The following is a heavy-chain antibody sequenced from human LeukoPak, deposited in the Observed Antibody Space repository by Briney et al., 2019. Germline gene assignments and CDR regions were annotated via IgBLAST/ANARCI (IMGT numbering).Heavy chain of an antibody. J-gene: IGHJ4*02. CDR2: ISSGSSYI. D-gene: IGHD3-22*01. CDR1: GFTFSNYS. V-gene: IGHV3-21*01. Sequence: GGSLRLSCAASGFTFSNYSINWVRQAPGKGLEWVSSISSGSSYIYYADSVEGRFTISRDNAKNSLYLQMNSLRAEDTAVYYCTRDTKWFFDYWGQGTLVTVSS. CDR3: TRDTKWFFDY.